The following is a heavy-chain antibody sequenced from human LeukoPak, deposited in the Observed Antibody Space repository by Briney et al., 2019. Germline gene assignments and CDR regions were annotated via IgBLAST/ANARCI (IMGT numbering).Heavy chain of an antibody. CDR3: ASRVGRGYYGMDV. CDR2: VNDSGSP. Sequence: SETLSVTCTVSGGSISRYFWSWIPQPPGKGLEWVGSVNDSGSPNYQPSLKRRVTISVHTSKSQFSLRLSPVTAADTAVYYCASRVGRGYYGMDVWGQGTTVSVSS. CDR1: GGSISRYF. V-gene: IGHV4-59*01. D-gene: IGHD3-10*01. J-gene: IGHJ6*02.